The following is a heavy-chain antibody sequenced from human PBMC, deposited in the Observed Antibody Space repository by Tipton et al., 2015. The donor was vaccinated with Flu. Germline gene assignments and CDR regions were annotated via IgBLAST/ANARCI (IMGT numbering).Heavy chain of an antibody. D-gene: IGHD3-10*01. CDR2: INGDGDLT. J-gene: IGHJ4*02. CDR3: ATYASGSYSFDY. V-gene: IGHV3-74*01. CDR1: GFDFINYW. Sequence: GSLRLSCAASGFDFINYWMYWVRQVPGKGLVWVSRINGDGDLTSYAESVKGRFSVTGDNARNTVFLQMDSLRVEDTAVYYCATYASGSYSFDYWGPGTVVTVSP.